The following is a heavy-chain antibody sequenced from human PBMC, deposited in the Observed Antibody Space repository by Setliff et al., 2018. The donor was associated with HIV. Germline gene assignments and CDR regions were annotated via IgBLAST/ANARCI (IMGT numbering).Heavy chain of an antibody. D-gene: IGHD3-22*01. CDR1: GGSISSGGYY. Sequence: PSETLSLTCTVSGGSISSGGYYWSWIRQHPGKGLEWIGYIYYSGSTYYNPSLKSRVTISVDTSKNQFSLKLSSVTAADTAVYYCARAKGSGYYSDYWGRGTLVTVSS. CDR2: IYYSGST. CDR3: ARAKGSGYYSDY. J-gene: IGHJ4*01. V-gene: IGHV4-31*03.